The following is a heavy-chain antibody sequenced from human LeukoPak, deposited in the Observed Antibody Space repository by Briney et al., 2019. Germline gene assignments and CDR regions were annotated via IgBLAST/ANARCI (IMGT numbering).Heavy chain of an antibody. CDR3: ITDYGSGSYYDRGFEY. V-gene: IGHV3-15*01. D-gene: IGHD3-10*01. J-gene: IGHJ4*02. CDR1: GFTFRNAW. CDR2: IKSKSDGGTT. Sequence: GGSLRLSCVVSGFTFRNAWMSWVRQAPGKGLEWVGRIKSKSDGGTTDYAAPVKGRFSISRDDSKNTLYMQMSSLKTEDTAVYYCITDYGSGSYYDRGFEYWGQGTLVTVSS.